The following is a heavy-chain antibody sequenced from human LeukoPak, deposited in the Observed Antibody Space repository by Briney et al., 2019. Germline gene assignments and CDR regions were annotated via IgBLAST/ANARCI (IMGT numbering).Heavy chain of an antibody. CDR3: AGRSVVVTAIRYYFDY. D-gene: IGHD2-21*02. J-gene: IGHJ4*02. CDR1: GGTFGSYA. CDR2: IIPIFGTA. Sequence: SVKVSCKASGGTFGSYAISWVRQAPGQGLEWMGGIIPIFGTANYAQKFQGRVTITADESTSTAYMELSSLRSEDTAVYYCAGRSVVVTAIRYYFDYWGQGTLVTVSS. V-gene: IGHV1-69*13.